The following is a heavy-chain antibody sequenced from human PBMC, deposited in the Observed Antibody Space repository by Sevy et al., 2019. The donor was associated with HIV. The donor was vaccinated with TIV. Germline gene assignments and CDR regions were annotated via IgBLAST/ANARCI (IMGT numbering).Heavy chain of an antibody. CDR2: IYHSGST. J-gene: IGHJ6*02. Sequence: SETLSLTCAVSGGSISSGGYSWSWIRQPPGKGLEWIGYIYHSGSTYYNPSLKSRVTISVDRSKNQFSLKLSSVTAADTAVYYCARAGLGGTYFPSLSGRSETRQTINYGMDVWGQGTTVTVSS. CDR1: GGSISSGGYS. CDR3: ARAGLGGTYFPSLSGRSETRQTINYGMDV. V-gene: IGHV4-30-2*01. D-gene: IGHD3-16*01.